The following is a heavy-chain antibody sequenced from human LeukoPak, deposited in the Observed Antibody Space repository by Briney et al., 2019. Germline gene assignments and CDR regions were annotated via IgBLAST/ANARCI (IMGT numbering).Heavy chain of an antibody. V-gene: IGHV1-69*04. CDR1: GGTFSSYA. CDR2: IIPVLGIA. CDR3: ARDLVAYSSSWP. J-gene: IGHJ5*02. Sequence: GASVKVSCKASGGTFSSYAISWVRQAPGQGLEWMGRIIPVLGIANYAQKFQGRVTITADKSTSTAYMELSSLRSEDTAVYYCARDLVAYSSSWPWGQGTLVTVSS. D-gene: IGHD6-13*01.